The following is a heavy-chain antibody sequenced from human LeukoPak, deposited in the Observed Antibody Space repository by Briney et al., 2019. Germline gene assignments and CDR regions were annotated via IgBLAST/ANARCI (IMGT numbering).Heavy chain of an antibody. Sequence: SETLSLTSTVSGYSISSGYYWGWIRQPPGKGLEWIGSIYHSGSTYYNPSLKSRVTISVDTSKNQFSLKLSSATAADTAVYYCARGPIVVVPAATAFDIWGQGTMVTVSS. D-gene: IGHD2-2*01. CDR3: ARGPIVVVPAATAFDI. CDR2: IYHSGST. CDR1: GYSISSGYY. J-gene: IGHJ3*02. V-gene: IGHV4-38-2*02.